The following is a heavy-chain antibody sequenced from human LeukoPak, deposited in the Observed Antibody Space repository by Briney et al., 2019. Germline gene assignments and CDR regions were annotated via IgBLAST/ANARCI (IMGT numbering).Heavy chain of an antibody. V-gene: IGHV3-64*01. CDR2: ISGNGDTT. Sequence: PGGSLRLSCAASGFTFSSYWMHWVRQAPGKGLEYVSVISGNGDTTYYTNSAKGRFTISRDNSKNTLYLQMDSLRTEDMAVYYCARDLNRDFEYWGQGTLVTVSS. CDR3: ARDLNRDFEY. J-gene: IGHJ4*02. CDR1: GFTFSSYW. D-gene: IGHD1-14*01.